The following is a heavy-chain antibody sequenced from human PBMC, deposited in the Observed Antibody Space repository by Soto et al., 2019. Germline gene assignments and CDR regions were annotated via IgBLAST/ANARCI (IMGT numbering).Heavy chain of an antibody. D-gene: IGHD6-13*01. CDR3: ARGHSSFYGMDV. CDR2: ISSSGTTI. J-gene: IGHJ6*02. V-gene: IGHV3-11*01. Sequence: QVQLVESGGGLVKPGGSLRLSCAASGFTFSDYYMNWIRQAPGKGLEWVSYISSSGTTIYYADSVKGRSTISRDNAKNSLFLQMNSLRAEDTALYYCARGHSSFYGMDVWGQGTTVTVSS. CDR1: GFTFSDYY.